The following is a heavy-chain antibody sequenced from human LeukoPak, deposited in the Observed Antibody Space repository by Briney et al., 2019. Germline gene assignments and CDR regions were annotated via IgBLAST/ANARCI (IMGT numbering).Heavy chain of an antibody. Sequence: SSETLSLTCAVYGGSLSNYYWSWIRQPPGKWLEWIGEINHSGSTNYNPSLKSRVTISVDMSKNQFFLELSFVTAADTAVYYCARGPASGSNFAWFDPWRPGTLVTVSS. V-gene: IGHV4-34*01. CDR2: INHSGST. CDR3: ARGPASGSNFAWFDP. CDR1: GGSLSNYY. D-gene: IGHD3-10*01. J-gene: IGHJ5*02.